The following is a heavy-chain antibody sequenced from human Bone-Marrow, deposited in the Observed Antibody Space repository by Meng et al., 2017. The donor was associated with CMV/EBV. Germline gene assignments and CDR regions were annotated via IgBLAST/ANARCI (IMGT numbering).Heavy chain of an antibody. CDR1: GGSINSYY. D-gene: IGHD6-6*01. J-gene: IGHJ4*02. CDR3: ARGGYSNSSVETA. Sequence: SEILSLTCTVSGGSINSYYWSWIRQPPGKGLEWIGYIYYSGSTNYNPSLESRVTISIDTSKNQFSLKLTSVTAADTAVYYCARGGYSNSSVETAWGQGTLVTVSS. CDR2: IYYSGST. V-gene: IGHV4-59*01.